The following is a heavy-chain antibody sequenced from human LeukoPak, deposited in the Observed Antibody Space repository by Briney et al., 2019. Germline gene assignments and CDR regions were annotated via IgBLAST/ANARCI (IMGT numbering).Heavy chain of an antibody. D-gene: IGHD3-16*02. J-gene: IGHJ4*02. CDR2: ISSSSSYI. CDR3: ARDYDYVWGSYRYTEGSFDY. V-gene: IGHV3-21*01. Sequence: GGSLRLSCAASGFTFSSYSMNWVRQAPGKGLEWVSSISSSSSYIYYADSVKGRFTISRDNAKNSLYLQMNSLRAEDTAVYYCARDYDYVWGSYRYTEGSFDYWGQGTLVTVSS. CDR1: GFTFSSYS.